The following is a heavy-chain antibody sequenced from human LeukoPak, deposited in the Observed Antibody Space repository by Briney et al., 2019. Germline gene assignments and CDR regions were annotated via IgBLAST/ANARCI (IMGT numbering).Heavy chain of an antibody. CDR3: ARSQYLPYDVFDL. CDR1: GGSISSSNW. D-gene: IGHD2/OR15-2a*01. Sequence: PSETLSLTCAVSGGSISSSNWWSWVRQPPGKGLAWVANIKQDGSEKYYVDSVKGRFSISRDNARDSLYLQMNSLRAEDTAVYYCARSQYLPYDVFDLWGQGTMVTVSS. CDR2: IKQDGSEK. J-gene: IGHJ3*01. V-gene: IGHV3-7*02.